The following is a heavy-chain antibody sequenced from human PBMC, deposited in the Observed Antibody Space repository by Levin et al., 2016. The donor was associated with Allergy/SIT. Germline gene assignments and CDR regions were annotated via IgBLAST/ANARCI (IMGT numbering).Heavy chain of an antibody. J-gene: IGHJ4*02. Sequence: ASVKVSCKASGYTFTSYAMNWVRQAPGQGLEWMGWINTNTGNPTYAQGFTGRFVFSLDTSVSTAYLQICSLKAEDTAVYYCARGLDSTMPTGYFDYWGQGTLVTVSS. D-gene: IGHD2-2*01. CDR2: INTNTGNP. CDR1: GYTFTSYA. CDR3: ARGLDSTMPTGYFDY. V-gene: IGHV7-4-1*01.